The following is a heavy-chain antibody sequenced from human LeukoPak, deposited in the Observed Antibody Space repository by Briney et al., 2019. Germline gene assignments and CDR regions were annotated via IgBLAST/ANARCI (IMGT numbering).Heavy chain of an antibody. Sequence: PGGSLRLSCAASGFTVSSNYMSWVRQAPGKGLEWVSVIYSGGSTYYADSVKGRFTISRDNSKNTLYLQMNSLRAEDTAVYYCARGGVVDITRPFDCWGQGTLVTVSS. J-gene: IGHJ4*02. CDR2: IYSGGST. CDR3: ARGGVVDITRPFDC. D-gene: IGHD3-22*01. V-gene: IGHV3-53*01. CDR1: GFTVSSNY.